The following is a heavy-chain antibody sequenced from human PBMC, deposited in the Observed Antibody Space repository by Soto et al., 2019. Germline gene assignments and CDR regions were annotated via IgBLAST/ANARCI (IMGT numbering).Heavy chain of an antibody. CDR1: GGSISGYY. D-gene: IGHD3-3*01. CDR3: ARTYYDFWSGYWRWFDP. Sequence: SETLSLTCAVSGGSISGYYWSWIGRPPGKGLERIGYIYYSGSTNYNPSLKSRVTISIDTSKNQFSLKLSSVTAADTAVYYCARTYYDFWSGYWRWFDPWGQGTLVTVSS. J-gene: IGHJ5*02. V-gene: IGHV4-59*01. CDR2: IYYSGST.